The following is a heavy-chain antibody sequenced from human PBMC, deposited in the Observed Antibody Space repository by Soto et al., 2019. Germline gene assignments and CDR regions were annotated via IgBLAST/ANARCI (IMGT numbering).Heavy chain of an antibody. CDR3: ARDPSRSYDFFDY. J-gene: IGHJ4*02. V-gene: IGHV1-3*01. Sequence: GASVKVSCKASGYTFTSYAMHWVRQAPGQRLEWMGWINAGNGNTKYSQKFQGRVTITRDTSASTAYMELSSLRSEDTAVYYCARDPSRSYDFFDYWGQGTLVTVSS. CDR1: GYTFTSYA. CDR2: INAGNGNT. D-gene: IGHD3-3*01.